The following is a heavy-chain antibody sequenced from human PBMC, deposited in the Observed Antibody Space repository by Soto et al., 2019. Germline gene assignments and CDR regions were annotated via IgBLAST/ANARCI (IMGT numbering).Heavy chain of an antibody. CDR3: ARGGVSTRTFDY. D-gene: IGHD3-3*01. CDR2: IYPSDSDT. CDR1: GYNFAGYW. Sequence: PGESLKISCKGSGYNFAGYWIAWMRQMPGKGLGLMGIIYPSDSDTRYRPSFQGQVTISADKSISSAYLQWSSLRASDTAMYYCARGGVSTRTFDYWGQGTPVTVSS. V-gene: IGHV5-51*01. J-gene: IGHJ4*02.